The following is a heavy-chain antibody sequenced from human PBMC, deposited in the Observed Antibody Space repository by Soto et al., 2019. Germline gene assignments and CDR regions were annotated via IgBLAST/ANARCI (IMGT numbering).Heavy chain of an antibody. J-gene: IGHJ6*02. CDR3: ARASATDYSYYALKA. CDR2: ISSDGSSE. V-gene: IGHV3-30-3*01. CDR1: GFTFSRYV. Sequence: QVQLVESGGGVVQPGRSLGLSCAASGFTFSRYVMHWVRQAPGKGLEWVALISSDGSSEYYADSVRGRFTISRDTSTNTLYLHMNSLRVENTALYFCARASATDYSYYALKAWGQGTTVTGSS.